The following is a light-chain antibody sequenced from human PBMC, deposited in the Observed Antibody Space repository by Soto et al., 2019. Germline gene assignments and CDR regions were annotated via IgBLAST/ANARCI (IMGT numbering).Light chain of an antibody. CDR3: QRYGSSGT. CDR2: GAS. CDR1: QSVSNNS. J-gene: IGKJ1*01. Sequence: ELVLTQSPGTLSLSPGERATLSCRASQSVSNNSLAWYQQKPGQAPRLPLYGASNRATGIPDRFSGSGSGADFTLTISRLEPGDFAVYYCQRYGSSGTCGPGTKVDIK. V-gene: IGKV3-20*01.